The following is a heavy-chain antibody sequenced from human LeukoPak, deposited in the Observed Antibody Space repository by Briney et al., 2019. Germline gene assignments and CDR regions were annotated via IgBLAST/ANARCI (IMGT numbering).Heavy chain of an antibody. CDR2: ISGDGGDT. Sequence: GGSLRLSCAASGFSFDDYAMHWVRQLPGKGLEWVSVISGDGGDTDYVDSVKGRFTISRDNSKGSLYLQMNSLRTEDTALYYCAKEFGYCSGSSCYRYYYYPMDVWGQGTTVTVSS. CDR3: AKEFGYCSGSSCYRYYYYPMDV. CDR1: GFSFDDYA. V-gene: IGHV3-43*02. D-gene: IGHD2-15*01. J-gene: IGHJ6*02.